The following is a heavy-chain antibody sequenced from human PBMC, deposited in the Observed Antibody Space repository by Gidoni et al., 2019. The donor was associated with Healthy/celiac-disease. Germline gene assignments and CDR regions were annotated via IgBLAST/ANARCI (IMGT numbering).Heavy chain of an antibody. Sequence: QLQLQESGPALVTPSETLSPTCTVPGGSISSSSYYWGWIRQPPGKGLEWIGSIYYSGSTYYNPSLKSRVTISVDTSKNQFSLKLSSVTAADTAVYYCATTPRATVVTPGYYFDYWGQGTLVTVSS. J-gene: IGHJ4*02. CDR1: GGSISSSSYY. CDR3: ATTPRATVVTPGYYFDY. CDR2: IYYSGST. V-gene: IGHV4-39*01. D-gene: IGHD4-17*01.